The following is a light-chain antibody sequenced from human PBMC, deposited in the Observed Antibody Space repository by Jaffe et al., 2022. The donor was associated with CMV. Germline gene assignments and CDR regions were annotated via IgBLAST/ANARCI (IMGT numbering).Light chain of an antibody. Sequence: QSVLTQPPSVSAAPGQKVTISCSGSSANIGKIYVSWYQQLPGTVPKLLIYENSKRPSGIPDRFSGSMSGTSATLGITGLQTGDEADYYCGTWDSSLSAVVFGGGTKLTVL. J-gene: IGLJ2*01. CDR3: GTWDSSLSAVV. CDR2: ENS. V-gene: IGLV1-51*02. CDR1: SANIGKIY.